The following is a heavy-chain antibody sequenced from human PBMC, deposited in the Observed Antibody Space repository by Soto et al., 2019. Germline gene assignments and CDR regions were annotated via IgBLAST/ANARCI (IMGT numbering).Heavy chain of an antibody. J-gene: IGHJ4*02. CDR3: ARVRNGNYYYDSSGYRHGYFDY. D-gene: IGHD3-22*01. CDR1: GGSISSGGYY. Sequence: SETLSLTCTVSGGSISSGGYYWSWIRQHPGKGLEWIGYIYYSGSTYYNPSLKSRVTISVDTSKNQFSLELSSVTAADTAVYYCARVRNGNYYYDSSGYRHGYFDYWGQGTLVTVSS. V-gene: IGHV4-31*03. CDR2: IYYSGST.